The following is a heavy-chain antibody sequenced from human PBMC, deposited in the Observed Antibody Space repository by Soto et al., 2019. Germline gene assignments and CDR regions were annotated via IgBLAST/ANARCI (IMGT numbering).Heavy chain of an antibody. J-gene: IGHJ5*02. CDR3: ARGRGYYDILTGPLGFDP. CDR2: IYYSGST. D-gene: IGHD3-9*01. CDR1: GVSISSGDYC. Sequence: SETLSLTRTVSGVSISSGDYCWSWIRQPPGKGLEWIGYIYYSGSTYYNPSLKSRVTISVDTSKNQFPLKLSSVTAADTAVYYCARGRGYYDILTGPLGFDPWGQGTLVTVSS. V-gene: IGHV4-30-4*01.